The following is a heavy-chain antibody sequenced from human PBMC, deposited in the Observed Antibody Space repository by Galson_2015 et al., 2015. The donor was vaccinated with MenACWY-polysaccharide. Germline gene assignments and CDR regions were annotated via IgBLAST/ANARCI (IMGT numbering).Heavy chain of an antibody. CDR2: INADGSAT. Sequence: SLRLSCAASGFSFSTYWMHWVRHAPGKGLVWVSRINADGSATDYADSVRGRFTISRDNAKNTLYLEMNSLRAGDTAVYYCTKAGAKYCRGSSCYFNWFDPWGQGTLVTVSS. CDR3: TKAGAKYCRGSSCYFNWFDP. CDR1: GFSFSTYW. D-gene: IGHD2-15*01. V-gene: IGHV3-74*01. J-gene: IGHJ5*02.